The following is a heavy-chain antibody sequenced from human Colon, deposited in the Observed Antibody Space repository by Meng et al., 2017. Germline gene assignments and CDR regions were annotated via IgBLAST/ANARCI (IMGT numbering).Heavy chain of an antibody. J-gene: IGHJ5*02. CDR3: ARGRYSGYLP. D-gene: IGHD5-12*01. CDR2: INHSGST. CDR1: GGSFSGYY. Sequence: QVQLQQWGAGLLKPSEPLSLTCAVYGGSFSGYYWSWIRQPPGKGLEWIGEINHSGSTNYNPSLKSRVTISVDTSKNQFSLKLSSVTAADTAVYYCARGRYSGYLPWGQGTLVTVSS. V-gene: IGHV4-34*01.